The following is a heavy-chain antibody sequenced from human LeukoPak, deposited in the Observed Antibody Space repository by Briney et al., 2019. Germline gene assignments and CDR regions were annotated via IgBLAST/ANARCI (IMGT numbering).Heavy chain of an antibody. Sequence: GRSLRLSCAGSGFIFNNYAMHWVRQPPGKGLEWVSGISWNSGSIDYADSVKGRFTISRNNAKNSLYLQMNSLRVEDTAFYYCAKDNRRHYTSGPNPDSLHWGQGALVTVSS. J-gene: IGHJ4*02. CDR2: ISWNSGSI. CDR1: GFIFNNYA. D-gene: IGHD6-19*01. V-gene: IGHV3-9*01. CDR3: AKDNRRHYTSGPNPDSLH.